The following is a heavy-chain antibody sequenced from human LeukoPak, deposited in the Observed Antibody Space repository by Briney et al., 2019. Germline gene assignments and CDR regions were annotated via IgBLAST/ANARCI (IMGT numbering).Heavy chain of an antibody. D-gene: IGHD3-10*01. CDR3: TRDHYYGSGSYEGHFDY. V-gene: IGHV1-3*01. CDR1: GYTFTSYA. Sequence: AASVKVSCKASGYTFTSYAMHWVRQAPGQRLEWMGWINAGNGNTKYSQKFQGRVAITRDTSASTAYMELSSLRSEDTAVYYCTRDHYYGSGSYEGHFDYWGQGTLVTVSS. CDR2: INAGNGNT. J-gene: IGHJ4*02.